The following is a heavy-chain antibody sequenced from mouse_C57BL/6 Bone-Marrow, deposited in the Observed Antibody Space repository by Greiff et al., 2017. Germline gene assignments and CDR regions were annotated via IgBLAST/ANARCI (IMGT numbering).Heavy chain of an antibody. CDR3: GRRGYYGSSLFAY. CDR2: IRSKSNNYAT. J-gene: IGHJ3*01. D-gene: IGHD1-1*01. Sequence: EVQLVESGGGLVQPKGSLKLSCAASGFSFNTYAMNWVRQAPGKGLEWVARIRSKSNNYATYYADSVKDRFTISRDDSESMLYLQMNNLKTEDTAMYYCGRRGYYGSSLFAYWGQGTLVTVSA. CDR1: GFSFNTYA. V-gene: IGHV10-1*01.